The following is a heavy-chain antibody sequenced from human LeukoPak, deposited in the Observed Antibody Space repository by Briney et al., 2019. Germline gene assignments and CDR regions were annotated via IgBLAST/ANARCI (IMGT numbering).Heavy chain of an antibody. Sequence: SQTLSLTCAISGDSVSSNSAAWNWIRQSPSRGLEWLGRTYYRSKWYNDYAVSVKSRITINPDTSKNQFSLQLNSVTPEDTAVYYCARGGATMVRGVILEYAFDIWGQGTMVTVSS. CDR1: GDSVSSNSAA. D-gene: IGHD3-10*01. J-gene: IGHJ3*02. CDR3: ARGGATMVRGVILEYAFDI. CDR2: TYYRSKWYN. V-gene: IGHV6-1*01.